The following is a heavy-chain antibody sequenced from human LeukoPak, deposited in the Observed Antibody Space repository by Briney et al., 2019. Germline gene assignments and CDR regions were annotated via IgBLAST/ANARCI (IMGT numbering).Heavy chain of an antibody. D-gene: IGHD2-21*01. CDR1: GFRFRGFA. CDR3: AKKEGRTYSSRYMDV. CDR2: IIGSGATT. V-gene: IGHV3-23*01. J-gene: IGHJ6*03. Sequence: GGSLRLSCAASGFRFRGFAMSWVRQAPGKGLEWVSGIIGSGATTFYADSVKGRFSISRDNSKNTLYLQMNSLRAEDTAVYYCAKKEGRTYSSRYMDVWDKGTTVTVSS.